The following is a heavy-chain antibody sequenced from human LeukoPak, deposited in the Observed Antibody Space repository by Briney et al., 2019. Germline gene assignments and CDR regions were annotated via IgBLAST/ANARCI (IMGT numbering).Heavy chain of an antibody. CDR1: GFTFSNSP. CDR3: AKRYSCSGRNFNPLEN. J-gene: IGHJ4*02. D-gene: IGHD3-10*01. V-gene: IGHV3-23*01. Sequence: GGPLRLSCAASGFTFSNSPMNWVRQAPGKGVEWVSAISGSDGTTYHADSVKGKFTISSDNSKNTLYLQMNSLRAEDTAVYYCAKRYSCSGRNFNPLENWGQGTLVTVSS. CDR2: ISGSDGTT.